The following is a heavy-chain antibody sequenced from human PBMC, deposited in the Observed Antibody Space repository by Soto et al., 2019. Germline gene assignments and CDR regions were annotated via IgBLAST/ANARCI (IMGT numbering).Heavy chain of an antibody. Sequence: PSETLSLTCTVSGGSISSYYWSWIRQPPGKGLEWIGYIYYSGSTNYNPSLKSRVTISVDTSKNQFSLKLSSVTAADTAVYYCARSLAAAGYVPFDYWGQGTLVTVSS. CDR3: ARSLAAAGYVPFDY. V-gene: IGHV4-59*08. CDR1: GGSISSYY. CDR2: IYYSGST. J-gene: IGHJ4*02. D-gene: IGHD6-13*01.